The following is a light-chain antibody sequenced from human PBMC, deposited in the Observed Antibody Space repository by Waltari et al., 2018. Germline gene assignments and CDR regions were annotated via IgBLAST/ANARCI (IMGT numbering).Light chain of an antibody. CDR1: QSLVHSDGNTH. Sequence: DVVMTQSPLSLSVTLGQAASISCKASQSLVHSDGNTHYNWFHQRPGQSPRRLIYRVSNRDSGVPDRFSGSGSGTDFTLKINKVEAEDVGIYYCMQGTHWPYTFGQGTKLDIK. CDR2: RVS. CDR3: MQGTHWPYT. J-gene: IGKJ2*01. V-gene: IGKV2-30*02.